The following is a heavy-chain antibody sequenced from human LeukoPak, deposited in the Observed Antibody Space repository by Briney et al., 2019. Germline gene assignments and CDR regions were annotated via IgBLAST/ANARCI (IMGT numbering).Heavy chain of an antibody. Sequence: SQTLSLTCAISGDSFSTNSVAWNWIGQSPSRGLEWLGRTYYRSKWYNDYAGSVKSRITINPDTSKNQFSLQLKSVTPEDTAVYYCARELDGYNSKPLDYWGQGTLVTVSS. CDR3: ARELDGYNSKPLDY. CDR1: GDSFSTNSVA. D-gene: IGHD5-24*01. CDR2: TYYRSKWYN. J-gene: IGHJ4*02. V-gene: IGHV6-1*01.